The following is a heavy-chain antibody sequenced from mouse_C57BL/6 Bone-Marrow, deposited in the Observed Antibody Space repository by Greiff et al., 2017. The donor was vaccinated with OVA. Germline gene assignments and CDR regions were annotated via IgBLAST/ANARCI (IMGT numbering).Heavy chain of an antibody. CDR2: IRSKSSNYAT. Sequence: EVQLQESGGGLVQPKGSLKLSCAASGFTFNTYAMHWVRQAPGKGLEWVARIRSKSSNYATYYADSVKDRFTISRDDSQSMLYLQMNNLKTEDTAMYYCVRAPYYSNYERVWFAYWGQGTLVTVSA. CDR1: GFTFNTYA. J-gene: IGHJ3*01. CDR3: VRAPYYSNYERVWFAY. V-gene: IGHV10-3*01. D-gene: IGHD2-5*01.